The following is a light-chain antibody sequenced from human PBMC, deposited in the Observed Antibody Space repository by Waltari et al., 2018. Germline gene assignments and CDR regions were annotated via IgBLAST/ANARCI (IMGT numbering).Light chain of an antibody. CDR2: QDN. Sequence: SYELTQPPSVSVSQGQTASLPCSGDKLGDKYACWYQQKPGQSPVLVIYQDNQRPSGIPERFSGSNSGNTATLTISGTQAMDEADYYCQTWDSRTDVVFGGGTKLTVL. J-gene: IGLJ2*01. V-gene: IGLV3-1*01. CDR3: QTWDSRTDVV. CDR1: KLGDKY.